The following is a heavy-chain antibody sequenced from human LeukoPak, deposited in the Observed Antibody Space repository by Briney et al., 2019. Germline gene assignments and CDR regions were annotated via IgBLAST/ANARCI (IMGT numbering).Heavy chain of an antibody. CDR2: IYYIGNT. D-gene: IGHD5-12*01. J-gene: IGHJ4*02. CDR1: GGSISSGDYY. CDR3: AGKSGYARDY. V-gene: IGHV4-30-4*01. Sequence: SETLSLTCTVSGGSISSGDYYWSWIRQPPGKGLEWIGYIYYIGNTFYNPSLKSRVTMSVDTSKNQFSLKLSSVTAADTAVYYCAGKSGYARDYWGQGNLVTVSS.